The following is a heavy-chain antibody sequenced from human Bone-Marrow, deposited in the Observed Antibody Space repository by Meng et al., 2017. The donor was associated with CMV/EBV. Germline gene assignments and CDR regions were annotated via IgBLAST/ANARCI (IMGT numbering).Heavy chain of an antibody. J-gene: IGHJ6*02. CDR1: GYTFTSYG. D-gene: IGHD3-3*01. CDR3: ARQGGYYDFWSGYHRYYYYGMDV. V-gene: IGHV1-18*01. CDR2: ISAYNGNT. Sequence: ASVKVSCKASGYTFTSYGISWVRQAPGQGLEWMGWISAYNGNTNYAQKLQGRVTMTTDTSTSTAYMELRSLRSDDTAVYYCARQGGYYDFWSGYHRYYYYGMDVWGQGTTVTVSS.